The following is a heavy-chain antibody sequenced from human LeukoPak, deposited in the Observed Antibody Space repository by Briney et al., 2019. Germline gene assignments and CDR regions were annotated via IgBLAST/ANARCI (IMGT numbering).Heavy chain of an antibody. CDR2: IRYDGSNK. V-gene: IGHV3-30*02. CDR3: AKSTRLEPHFGY. Sequence: GGSLRLSCAASGFTFSSYGMHWVHQAPGKGLEWVAFIRYDGSNKYYADSVKGRFTISRDNSKNTLYLQMNSLRAEDTAVYYCAKSTRLEPHFGYWGQGILVTVSS. D-gene: IGHD1-14*01. CDR1: GFTFSSYG. J-gene: IGHJ4*02.